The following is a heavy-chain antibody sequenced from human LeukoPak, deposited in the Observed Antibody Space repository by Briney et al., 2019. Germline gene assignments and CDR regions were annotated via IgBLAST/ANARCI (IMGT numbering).Heavy chain of an antibody. CDR1: GGSISSSSDY. D-gene: IGHD1-14*01. Sequence: SETLSLTCTLSGGSISSSSDYWGWIRQPPGKGLEWIGSIYYSGSTYYNPSRTRRVTISVDTSKNQFSLKLSSVTAADTAVYYCARDGTRATTWGQGTLVTVSS. CDR2: IYYSGST. J-gene: IGHJ4*02. CDR3: ARDGTRATT. V-gene: IGHV4-39*07.